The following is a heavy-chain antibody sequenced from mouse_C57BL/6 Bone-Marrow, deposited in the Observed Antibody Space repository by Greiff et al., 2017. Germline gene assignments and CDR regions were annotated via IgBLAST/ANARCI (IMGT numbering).Heavy chain of an antibody. D-gene: IGHD2-3*01. V-gene: IGHV10-1*01. CDR3: VRHGWLPYAMDY. J-gene: IGHJ4*01. CDR1: GFSFNTYA. Sequence: EVQLQESGGGLVQPKGSLKLSCAASGFSFNTYAMNWVRPAPGKGLEWVARIRSKSNNYATYYADSVKDRFTISRDDSESMLYLQMNNLKTEDTAMYYCVRHGWLPYAMDYWGQGTSVTVSS. CDR2: IRSKSNNYAT.